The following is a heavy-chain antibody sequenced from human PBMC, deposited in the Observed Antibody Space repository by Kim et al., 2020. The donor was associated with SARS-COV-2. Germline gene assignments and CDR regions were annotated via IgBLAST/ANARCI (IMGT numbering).Heavy chain of an antibody. V-gene: IGHV3-7*03. J-gene: IGHJ5*02. Sequence: VDSVKGRFTISRDNAKNSLYLQTNSLRAEDTAVYYCARSAPGIAAAGVDPWGQGTLVTVSS. CDR3: ARSAPGIAAAGVDP. D-gene: IGHD6-13*01.